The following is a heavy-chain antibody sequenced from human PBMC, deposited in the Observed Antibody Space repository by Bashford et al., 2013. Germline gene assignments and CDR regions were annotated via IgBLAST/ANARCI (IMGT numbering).Heavy chain of an antibody. CDR2: INHSGST. V-gene: IGHV4-34*01. CDR3: ARVEPTAVDPRGYFDY. J-gene: IGHJ4*02. Sequence: SETLSLTCVVYVGPSLITTGVRSASPHGKGLEWIGEINHSGSTNYNPSLKSRVTISMDTSKNQFSVRLNFVTAADSAVYYCARVEPTAVDPRGYFDYWGQGALVTVSS. D-gene: IGHD6-13*01. CDR1: VGPSLITT.